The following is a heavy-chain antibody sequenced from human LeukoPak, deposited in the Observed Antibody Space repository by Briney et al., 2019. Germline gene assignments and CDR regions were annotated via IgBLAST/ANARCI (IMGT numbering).Heavy chain of an antibody. CDR2: INAGNGNT. J-gene: IGHJ5*02. V-gene: IGHV1-3*01. CDR1: GYTFTSYA. Sequence: ASVKVSCKASGYTFTSYAMHWVRQAPGQRLEWMGWINAGNGNTKYSQKFQGRVTITRDTSASTAYMGLSSLRSEDTAVYYCARDLSPLAGIAARRPVDNWFDPWGQGTLVTVSS. CDR3: ARDLSPLAGIAARRPVDNWFDP. D-gene: IGHD6-6*01.